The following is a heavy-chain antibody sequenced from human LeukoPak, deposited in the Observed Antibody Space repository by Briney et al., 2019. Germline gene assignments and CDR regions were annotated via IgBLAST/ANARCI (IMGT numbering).Heavy chain of an antibody. V-gene: IGHV3-30*18. D-gene: IGHD3-3*01. CDR3: AKTSFGPDSDAFDI. J-gene: IGHJ3*02. CDR2: ISYDGSNK. CDR1: GFTFSSYG. Sequence: PGGSLRLSCAASGFTFSSYGMHWVRQAPGKGLEWVAVISYDGSNKYHADSVKGRFTISRDNSKNTLYLQMNSLRAEDTAVYYCAKTSFGPDSDAFDIWGPGTMVTVSS.